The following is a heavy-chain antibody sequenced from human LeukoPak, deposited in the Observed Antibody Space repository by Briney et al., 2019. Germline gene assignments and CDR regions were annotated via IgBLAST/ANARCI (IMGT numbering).Heavy chain of an antibody. V-gene: IGHV3-30*04. D-gene: IGHD3-10*01. CDR2: ISDDGSNK. J-gene: IGHJ4*02. Sequence: PGRSLRLSCAASGFTFSSYAMHWVRQAPGKGLEWVAVISDDGSNKYYADSVKGRFTISRDNSKNTLYLQMNSLRAEDTAVYYCARDQRRILWFGELSAFDYWGQGTLVTVSS. CDR3: ARDQRRILWFGELSAFDY. CDR1: GFTFSSYA.